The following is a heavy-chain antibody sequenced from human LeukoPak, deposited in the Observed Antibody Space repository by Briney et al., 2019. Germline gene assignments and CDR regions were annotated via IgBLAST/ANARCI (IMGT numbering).Heavy chain of an antibody. V-gene: IGHV3-23*01. CDR3: ASELVVTATYYYGMDV. CDR2: ISASGGGT. CDR1: GITFSSYA. J-gene: IGHJ6*02. Sequence: GGSLRLSCAASGITFSSYAMSWVRQVPGKGLEWVSGISASGGGTYYADSVKGRFAISRDNSKNTLYLQMNSLRAEDTAVYYCASELVVTATYYYGMDVWGQGTTVTVSS. D-gene: IGHD2-21*02.